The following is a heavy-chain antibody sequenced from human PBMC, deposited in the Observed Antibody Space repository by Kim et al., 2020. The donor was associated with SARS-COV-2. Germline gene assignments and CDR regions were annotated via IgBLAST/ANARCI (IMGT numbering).Heavy chain of an antibody. J-gene: IGHJ4*02. Sequence: GGSLRLSCAASGFTFDDYAMHWVRQAPGKGLEWVSGISWNSGSIGYADSVKGRFTISRDNAKNSLYLQMNSLRAEDTALYYCAKARRRVATSLADYWGQGTLVTVSS. D-gene: IGHD5-12*01. CDR2: ISWNSGSI. CDR1: GFTFDDYA. CDR3: AKARRRVATSLADY. V-gene: IGHV3-9*01.